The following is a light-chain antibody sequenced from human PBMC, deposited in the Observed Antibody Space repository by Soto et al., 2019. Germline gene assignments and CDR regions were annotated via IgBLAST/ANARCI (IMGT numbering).Light chain of an antibody. J-gene: IGKJ1*01. CDR3: QQYNSSSWT. V-gene: IGKV1-5*03. CDR2: RAS. Sequence: TQSPATLSVSVGERVTITCRASQSISSWLAWYQQKPGQAPKLLIYRASSIATGVPSRFSGSGSGTDFTLTISSLQPEDFATYYCQQYNSSSWTFGQGTKVDIK. CDR1: QSISSW.